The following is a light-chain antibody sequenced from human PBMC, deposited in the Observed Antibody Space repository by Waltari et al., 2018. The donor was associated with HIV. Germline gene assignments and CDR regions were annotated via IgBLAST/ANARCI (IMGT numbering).Light chain of an antibody. Sequence: QSALTQPASVSGSPGQSITISCTGPTSDVGSYNLVSWYQQHPGKAPKLMIYEVSKRPSGVSNRFSGSKSGNTASLTISGLQAESEAYYYCCSYAGRSTWVFGGGTKLTVL. CDR2: EVS. CDR3: CSYAGRSTWV. CDR1: TSDVGSYNL. J-gene: IGLJ3*02. V-gene: IGLV2-23*02.